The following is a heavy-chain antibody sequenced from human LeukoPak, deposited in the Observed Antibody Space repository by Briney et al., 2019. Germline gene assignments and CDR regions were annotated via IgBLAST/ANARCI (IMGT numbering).Heavy chain of an antibody. CDR1: GFTFSSYG. CDR3: AREGMVRGALNWFDP. D-gene: IGHD3-10*01. CDR2: IWYDGSNK. Sequence: PGRSLRLSRAASGFTFSSYGMHWVRQAPGKGLEWVAVIWYDGSNKYYADSVKGRFTISRDNSKNTLYLQMNSLRAEDTAVYYCAREGMVRGALNWFDPWGQGTLVTVSS. J-gene: IGHJ5*02. V-gene: IGHV3-33*01.